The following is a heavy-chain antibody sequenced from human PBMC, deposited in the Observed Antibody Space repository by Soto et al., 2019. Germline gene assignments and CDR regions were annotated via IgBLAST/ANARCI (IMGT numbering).Heavy chain of an antibody. D-gene: IGHD5-18*01. CDR2: INPNSGGT. CDR1: GYTFTGYY. V-gene: IGHV1-2*02. J-gene: IGHJ4*01. CDR3: ARDGVPGGDRYGYEDY. Sequence: GASVKVSCKASGYTFTGYYMHWVRQAPGQGLEWMGWINPNSGGTNYAQKFQGRVTMTRDTAISTAYIELSRLRSDDTAVYYCARDGVPGGDRYGYEDYWGHGTLLTGSS.